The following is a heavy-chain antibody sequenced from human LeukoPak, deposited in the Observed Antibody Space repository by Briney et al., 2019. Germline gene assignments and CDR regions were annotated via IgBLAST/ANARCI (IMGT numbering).Heavy chain of an antibody. V-gene: IGHV3-30-3*01. CDR3: ARGTDPVVRGPRRAFDL. CDR1: GFTLSSSA. CDR2: ISNDGSTQ. J-gene: IGHJ3*01. D-gene: IGHD3-10*01. Sequence: GGSLRLPCAASGFTLSSSAMNWVRQAPGKGLEWVAVISNDGSTQYYTDSVKGRFIISRDDSKNRMYLQMNSLRVDDTALYYCARGTDPVVRGPRRAFDLWGQGTRVTVSS.